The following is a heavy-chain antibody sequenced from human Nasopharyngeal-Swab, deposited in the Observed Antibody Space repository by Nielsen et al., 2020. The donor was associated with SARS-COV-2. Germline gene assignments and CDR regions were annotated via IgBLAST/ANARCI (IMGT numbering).Heavy chain of an antibody. CDR1: GFTFSSYS. CDR3: ARDSSGYENYYYYYYMDV. Sequence: SLKISCAASGFTFSSYSMNWVRQAPGKGLEWVSSISSSSSYIYYADSVKGRFTISRDNAKNSLYLQMNSLRSEDTAVYYCARDSSGYENYYYYYYMDVWGKGTTVTVSS. J-gene: IGHJ6*03. D-gene: IGHD5-12*01. V-gene: IGHV3-21*01. CDR2: ISSSSSYI.